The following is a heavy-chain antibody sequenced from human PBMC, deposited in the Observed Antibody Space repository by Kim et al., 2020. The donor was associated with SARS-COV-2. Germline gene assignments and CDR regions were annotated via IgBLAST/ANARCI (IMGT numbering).Heavy chain of an antibody. CDR2: IIPIFGTA. CDR1: GGTFSSYA. CDR3: ARDYYVRSGSYYGMDV. Sequence: SVKVSCKASGGTFSSYAISWVRQAPGQGLDWMGGIIPIFGTANYAQKFQGRVTITADESTSTAYMELSSLRSEDTAVYYCARDYYVRSGSYYGMDVWGQGTTVTVSS. V-gene: IGHV1-69*13. J-gene: IGHJ6*02. D-gene: IGHD3-22*01.